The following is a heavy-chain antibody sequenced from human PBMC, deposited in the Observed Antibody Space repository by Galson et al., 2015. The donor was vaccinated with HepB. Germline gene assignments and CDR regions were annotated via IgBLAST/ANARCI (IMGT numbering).Heavy chain of an antibody. D-gene: IGHD3-22*01. Sequence: SVKVSCKASGGTFSSKTISWVRQAPGQGLEWMGGIIPIFASANYAQKFQGRVTITADGSTRTTYMELSSLRSVDTAVYYCARQYDASGYYAYWGQGTLVTVSS. V-gene: IGHV1-69*13. CDR3: ARQYDASGYYAY. J-gene: IGHJ4*02. CDR2: IIPIFASA. CDR1: GGTFSSKT.